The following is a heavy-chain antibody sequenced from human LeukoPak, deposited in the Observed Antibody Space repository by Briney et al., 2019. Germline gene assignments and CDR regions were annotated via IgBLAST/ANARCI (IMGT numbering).Heavy chain of an antibody. J-gene: IGHJ5*02. CDR1: GFTFSSYG. Sequence: GGSLRLSCAASGFTFSSYGIHWVRQAPGKGLGWVAVISYDGSNKNYADSVKGRFNNSRDNSKNTLYLQMNSLRAEDTAVYYCAKDSVLTGYSSGWYSENWFDPWGQGTLVTVSS. V-gene: IGHV3-30*18. CDR2: ISYDGSNK. D-gene: IGHD6-19*01. CDR3: AKDSVLTGYSSGWYSENWFDP.